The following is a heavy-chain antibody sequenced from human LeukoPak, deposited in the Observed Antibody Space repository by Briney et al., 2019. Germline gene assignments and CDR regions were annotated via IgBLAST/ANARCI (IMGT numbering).Heavy chain of an antibody. V-gene: IGHV4-59*01. CDR2: ISDTGKT. Sequence: KPSETLSLTCSVSGASLNYWGWIRQSPGKGLEWLGYISDTGKTDYNPSLKSRGTLSLDTSKNQFSLRLTSVTAADTAVYYCVTGYYEPFDNWGQGTLVTVYS. CDR3: VTGYYEPFDN. J-gene: IGHJ4*02. CDR1: GASLNY. D-gene: IGHD3-3*01.